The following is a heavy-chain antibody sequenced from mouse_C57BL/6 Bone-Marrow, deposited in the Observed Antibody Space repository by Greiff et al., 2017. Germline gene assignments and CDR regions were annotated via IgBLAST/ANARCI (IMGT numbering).Heavy chain of an antibody. V-gene: IGHV1-85*01. Sequence: QVQLQQSGPELVKPGASVKLSCKASGYTFTSYDINWVKQRPGQGLEWIGWMYPRAGSNKYNEKFKGKATLTVDTSSSTAYMELHSLTSEDSAVYFCARDYGSSYWYFDVWGTGTTVTVSS. D-gene: IGHD1-1*01. CDR2: MYPRAGSN. CDR1: GYTFTSYD. CDR3: ARDYGSSYWYFDV. J-gene: IGHJ1*03.